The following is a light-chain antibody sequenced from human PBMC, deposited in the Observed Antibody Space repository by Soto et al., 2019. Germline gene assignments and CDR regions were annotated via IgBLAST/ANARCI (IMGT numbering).Light chain of an antibody. V-gene: IGKV3-15*01. J-gene: IGKJ1*01. Sequence: EVLMTQSPSTLSVSPGERATLSCRASQTISTNLAWYQQKPGQAPRLLIYGASTRAAGIPARFSGSGSGTEFTLIISSLQYEDFAVYYCQDYSDWHTWTFGQGTKVDIK. CDR1: QTISTN. CDR2: GAS. CDR3: QDYSDWHTWT.